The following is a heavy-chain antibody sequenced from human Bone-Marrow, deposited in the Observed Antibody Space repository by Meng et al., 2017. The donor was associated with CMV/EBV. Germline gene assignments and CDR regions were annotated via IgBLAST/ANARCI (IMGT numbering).Heavy chain of an antibody. CDR1: GYTFTGYY. CDR3: ATDLAALGTGWFDP. V-gene: IGHV1-2*02. J-gene: IGHJ5*02. CDR2: INPKSGVT. Sequence: KASGYTFTGYYMHWVRQAPGQGLEWMGWINPKSGVTNFAQRFKGRVTMTRDTSISTGYMELSRLRSDDTAVYYCATDLAALGTGWFDPWGQGTLVTVSS. D-gene: IGHD6-13*01.